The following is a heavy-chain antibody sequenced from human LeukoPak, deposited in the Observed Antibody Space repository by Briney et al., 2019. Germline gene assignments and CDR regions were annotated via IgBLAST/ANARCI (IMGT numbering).Heavy chain of an antibody. CDR3: AKGSYSSSPFDY. D-gene: IGHD6-6*01. CDR2: ISGSSYYI. J-gene: IGHJ4*02. V-gene: IGHV3-21*04. CDR1: GFTFSSYT. Sequence: GGSLRLSCAASGFTFSSYTVDWIRQAPGKGLEWVSSISGSSYYIYYADSVRGRFTISRDNSKNTLYLQMNSLRAEDTAVYYCAKGSYSSSPFDYWGQGTLVTVSS.